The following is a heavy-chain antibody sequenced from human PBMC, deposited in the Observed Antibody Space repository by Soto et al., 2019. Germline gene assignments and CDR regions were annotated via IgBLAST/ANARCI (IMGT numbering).Heavy chain of an antibody. V-gene: IGHV3-74*01. Sequence: PGGSLRVSCAASGFPFRSYWMQWVRQAPGKGLVWVSWINSDGSSTSYADSVKGRFTISRDNAKNTLYLQMNSLRAEDTAVYYCASGGSSLNFDSWGQGTLVTVSS. J-gene: IGHJ4*02. CDR1: GFPFRSYW. CDR3: ASGGSSLNFDS. D-gene: IGHD6-6*01. CDR2: INSDGSST.